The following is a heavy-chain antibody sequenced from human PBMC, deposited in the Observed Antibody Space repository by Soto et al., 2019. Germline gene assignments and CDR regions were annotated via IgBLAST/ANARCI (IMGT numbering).Heavy chain of an antibody. CDR3: AKDSAMVTTRAFDI. V-gene: IGHV3-9*01. Sequence: EVQLVESGGGLEQPGRSLRLSCAASGFTFDDYAMHWVRQAPGKGLEWVSGISWNSGTIAYADSVRGRFTISRDNAKNFLYLQMNSLTAEDTAFYYCAKDSAMVTTRAFDIWGQGTMVTVSS. CDR1: GFTFDDYA. J-gene: IGHJ3*02. CDR2: ISWNSGTI. D-gene: IGHD4-17*01.